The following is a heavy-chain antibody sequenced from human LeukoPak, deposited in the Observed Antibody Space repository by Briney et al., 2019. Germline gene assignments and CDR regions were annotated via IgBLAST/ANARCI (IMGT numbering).Heavy chain of an antibody. D-gene: IGHD6-19*01. Sequence: GGSLRLSCAASGFTVSSNYMSWVRQAPGKGLEWVSVIYSGGSTYYADSVKGRFTISRDNSKNTLYLQMNSLRAEDTAVYYCAGEVWSSGWSRFDYWGQGTLVTVSS. CDR1: GFTVSSNY. V-gene: IGHV3-53*01. CDR3: AGEVWSSGWSRFDY. CDR2: IYSGGST. J-gene: IGHJ4*02.